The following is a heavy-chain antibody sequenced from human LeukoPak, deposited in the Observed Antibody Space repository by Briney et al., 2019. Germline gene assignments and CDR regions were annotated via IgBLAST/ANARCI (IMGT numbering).Heavy chain of an antibody. CDR1: GGSISSGDYY. V-gene: IGHV4-30-4*01. D-gene: IGHD3-22*01. CDR3: ARAVYDSSGYSDAFDI. CDR2: IYYSGST. J-gene: IGHJ3*02. Sequence: SETLSLTCTVSGGSISSGDYYWSWIRQPPGKGLEWIGYIYYSGSTYYNPSLKSRVTISVDTSMNQFSLKLSSVTAADTAVYYCARAVYDSSGYSDAFDIWGQGTMVTVSS.